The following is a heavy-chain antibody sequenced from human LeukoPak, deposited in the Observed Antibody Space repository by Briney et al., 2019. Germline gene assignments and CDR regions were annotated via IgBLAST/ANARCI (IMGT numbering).Heavy chain of an antibody. D-gene: IGHD3-22*01. CDR1: GFTFSSYE. CDR3: ARDGYYYDSSGYYFDY. Sequence: GGALRLSCAASGFTFSSYEMNWVRQAPGKGLEWGSYISSSGSTIYYADSAKGRFTISRDNAKNSLYLQMNSLRAEDTAVYYCARDGYYYDSSGYYFDYWGQGTLVTVSS. V-gene: IGHV3-48*03. J-gene: IGHJ4*02. CDR2: ISSSGSTI.